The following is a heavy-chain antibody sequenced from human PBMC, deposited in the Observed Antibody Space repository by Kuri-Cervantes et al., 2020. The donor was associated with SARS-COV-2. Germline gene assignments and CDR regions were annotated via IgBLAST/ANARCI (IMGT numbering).Heavy chain of an antibody. CDR2: ISTTSSTI. CDR3: ARDFLGHFDF. Sequence: GESLKISCAASGFNFNTYGMNWVRQAPGKGLEWLSYISTTSSTIDYADSVKGRFTISRGNAENSLYLQMNSLRDEDTAVYYCARDFLGHFDFWGQGTLVTVSS. V-gene: IGHV3-48*02. D-gene: IGHD2/OR15-2a*01. J-gene: IGHJ4*02. CDR1: GFNFNTYG.